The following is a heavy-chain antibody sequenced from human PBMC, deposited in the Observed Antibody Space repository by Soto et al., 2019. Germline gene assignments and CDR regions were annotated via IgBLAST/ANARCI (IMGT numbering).Heavy chain of an antibody. Sequence: QVQLVQSGDVVKKPGASVKVSCKASGYTFTSFGISWVRQAPGQGLEWMGWISGYNGNTNYAEKFQDRVTMTTDTSTTTAYMELRSLKSDDTAVYYCAKGGIRVDAVRMDSGGQGTLVTVSS. V-gene: IGHV1-18*04. D-gene: IGHD3-16*01. CDR1: GYTFTSFG. CDR3: AKGGIRVDAVRMDS. J-gene: IGHJ4*02. CDR2: ISGYNGNT.